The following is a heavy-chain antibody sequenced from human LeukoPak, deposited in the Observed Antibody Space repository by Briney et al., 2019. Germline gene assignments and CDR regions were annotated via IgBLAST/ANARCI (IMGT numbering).Heavy chain of an antibody. V-gene: IGHV3-48*03. CDR1: GFIFSDYE. Sequence: GGSLRLSCAVSGFIFSDYEMNWVRQAPGKGLEWISFISTSGKSVFYADSVKGRLTVSRDDAKDLVHLQMNSLKNEDTAVYYCVTEVSGSFPTWGQGTLVTVSS. CDR3: VTEVSGSFPT. D-gene: IGHD1-26*01. J-gene: IGHJ4*02. CDR2: ISTSGKSV.